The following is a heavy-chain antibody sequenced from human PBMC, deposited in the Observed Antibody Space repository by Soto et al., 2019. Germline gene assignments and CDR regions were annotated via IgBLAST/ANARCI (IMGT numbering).Heavy chain of an antibody. J-gene: IGHJ6*02. D-gene: IGHD6-6*01. V-gene: IGHV1-18*01. Sequence: ASVKVSCKASGYTFTSYGISWVRQAPGQGLEWMGWISAYNGNTNYAQKLQGRVTMTTDTSTSTAYMELRSLRSDDTAVYYCARSYSSSSDAAYYYGMDVWGQGTTVTVSS. CDR3: ARSYSSSSDAAYYYGMDV. CDR1: GYTFTSYG. CDR2: ISAYNGNT.